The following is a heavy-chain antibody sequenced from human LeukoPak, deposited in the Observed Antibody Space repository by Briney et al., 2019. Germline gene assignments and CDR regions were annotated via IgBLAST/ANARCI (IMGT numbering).Heavy chain of an antibody. D-gene: IGHD1-26*01. Sequence: SVKVSCKASGGTFSSYAISWVRQAPGQGLEWMGGIIPIFGTANYAQKFQGRVTITADESTSTAYMELSSLRSADTAVYYCARETVGGFDPWGQGTLVTVSS. J-gene: IGHJ5*02. CDR2: IIPIFGTA. CDR3: ARETVGGFDP. CDR1: GGTFSSYA. V-gene: IGHV1-69*13.